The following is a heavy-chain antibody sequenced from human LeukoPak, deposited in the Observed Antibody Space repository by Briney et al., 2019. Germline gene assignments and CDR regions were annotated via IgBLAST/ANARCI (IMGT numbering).Heavy chain of an antibody. CDR1: GYSITSGYY. J-gene: IGHJ4*02. CDR3: ARGLNNDY. D-gene: IGHD1/OR15-1a*01. V-gene: IGHV4-38-2*02. CDR2: IFYSGST. Sequence: SETLSLTCSVSGYSITSGYYWAWIRQPPGRGLQWIGSIFYSGSTYYSPSLKSRVTISVDTSNNQFSLKLASVTAADTAVYYCARGLNNDYWGQGTLVTVSS.